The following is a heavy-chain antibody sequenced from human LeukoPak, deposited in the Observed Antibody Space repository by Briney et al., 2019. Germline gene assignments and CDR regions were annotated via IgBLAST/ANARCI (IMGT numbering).Heavy chain of an antibody. CDR1: GFSLSTSGMR. CDR3: ARIAAGYYFDY. V-gene: IGHV2-70*04. D-gene: IGHD6-13*01. J-gene: IGHJ4*02. CDR2: IDWDDDK. Sequence: SGPTLVNPTQTLTLTCTFSGFSLSTSGMRVSWIRQPPGKALEWLTRIDWDDDKFYSTSLKTRLTISKDTSKNQVVLTMTNMDPVDTATYYCARIAAGYYFDYWGQGTLVTVSS.